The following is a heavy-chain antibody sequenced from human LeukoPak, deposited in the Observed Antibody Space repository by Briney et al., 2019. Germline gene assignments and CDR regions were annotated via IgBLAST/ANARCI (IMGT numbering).Heavy chain of an antibody. Sequence: ASVKVSCKASGYTFTGYYMRWVRQAPGQGLEWMGWINPNSGGTNYAQKFQGRVTMNRDTSISTAYMELSRLRSDDTAVYYCARVPAAILNWFDPWGQGTLVTVSS. CDR3: ARVPAAILNWFDP. J-gene: IGHJ5*02. CDR2: INPNSGGT. CDR1: GYTFTGYY. D-gene: IGHD2-2*02. V-gene: IGHV1-2*02.